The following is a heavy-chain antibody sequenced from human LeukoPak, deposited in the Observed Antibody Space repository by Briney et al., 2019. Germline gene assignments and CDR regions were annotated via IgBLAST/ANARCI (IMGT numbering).Heavy chain of an antibody. Sequence: PSETLSLTCTVSGDSMSSFYWSWIRQPPGKGLEWIGYIHYSGSTNYNPSLKSRVTISVDTSKNQFSLKLSSVTAADTAVYYCAREPLWSGYFAYWGQGTLVTVSS. CDR2: IHYSGST. CDR3: AREPLWSGYFAY. J-gene: IGHJ4*02. D-gene: IGHD3-3*01. V-gene: IGHV4-59*08. CDR1: GDSMSSFY.